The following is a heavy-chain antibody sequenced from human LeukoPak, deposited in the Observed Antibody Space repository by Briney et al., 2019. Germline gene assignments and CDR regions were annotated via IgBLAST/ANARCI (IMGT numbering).Heavy chain of an antibody. V-gene: IGHV4-30-4*07. CDR2: IYYSGST. Sequence: PSETLSLTCAVSGGSISSGGYSWSWIRQPPGKGLEWIGYIYYSGSTYYNPSLKSRVTISVDTSKNQFSLKLSSVTAADTAVYYCARGDRDSYGFYYYYYMDVWGKGTTVTISS. D-gene: IGHD5-18*01. J-gene: IGHJ6*03. CDR3: ARGDRDSYGFYYYYYMDV. CDR1: GGSISSGGYS.